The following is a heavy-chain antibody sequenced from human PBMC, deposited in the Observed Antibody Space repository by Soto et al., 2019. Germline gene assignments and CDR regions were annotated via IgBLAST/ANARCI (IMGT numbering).Heavy chain of an antibody. V-gene: IGHV1-2*02. CDR1: GYTFTGYY. CDR3: ARDLVAAAAGDYYYGMDV. J-gene: IGHJ6*02. Sequence: SSVKVSCKASGYTFTGYYMHWVRQAPGQGLEWMGWINPNSGGTNYAQKFQGRGTMTRDTSISTAYMELRRLRSDDTAVYYCARDLVAAAAGDYYYGMDVWGQGATVTVSS. CDR2: INPNSGGT. D-gene: IGHD6-13*01.